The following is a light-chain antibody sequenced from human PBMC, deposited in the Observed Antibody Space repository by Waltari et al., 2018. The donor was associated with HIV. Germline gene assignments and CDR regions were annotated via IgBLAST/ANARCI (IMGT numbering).Light chain of an antibody. J-gene: IGKJ5*01. CDR3: MQRIEFPIT. Sequence: IVMTQTPLSLPVTPGEQASISCASSPSLLDGDDGNTYLDWFLQKPGQSPQLLIYSLSYRASGVPDRFSGSGSGTNFTLKISRVEAVDSATYYCMQRIEFPITFGQGTRLEIK. CDR2: SLS. CDR1: PSLLDGDDGNTY. V-gene: IGKV2-40*01.